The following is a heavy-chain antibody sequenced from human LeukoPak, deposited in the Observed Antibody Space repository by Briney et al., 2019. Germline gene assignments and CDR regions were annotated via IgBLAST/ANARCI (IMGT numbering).Heavy chain of an antibody. J-gene: IGHJ3*02. D-gene: IGHD6-19*01. V-gene: IGHV1-8*03. CDR1: GYTFTSYD. CDR3: AMQWLSSYDAFDI. Sequence: ASVKVSCKASGYTFTSYDINWVRQATGQGLEWMGWMNPNSGNTGYAQKFQGRVTITRNTSISTAYMELSSLRSEDTAVYYCAMQWLSSYDAFDIWGQGTMVTVSS. CDR2: MNPNSGNT.